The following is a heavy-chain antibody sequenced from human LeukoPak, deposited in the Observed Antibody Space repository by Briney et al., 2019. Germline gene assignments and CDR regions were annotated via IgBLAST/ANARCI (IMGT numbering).Heavy chain of an antibody. CDR3: AKSPGVYDFWSALPYYYYGMDV. CDR2: ISGSGGST. CDR1: GFTFSSYA. Sequence: GGSLRLSRAASGFTFSSYAMSWVRQAPGKGLEWVSAISGSGGSTYYADSVKGRFTISRDNSKNTLYLQMNSLRAEDTAVYYCAKSPGVYDFWSALPYYYYGMDVWGQGTTVTVSS. V-gene: IGHV3-23*01. J-gene: IGHJ6*02. D-gene: IGHD3-3*01.